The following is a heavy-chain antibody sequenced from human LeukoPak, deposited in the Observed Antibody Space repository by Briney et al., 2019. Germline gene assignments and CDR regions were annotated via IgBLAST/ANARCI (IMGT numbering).Heavy chain of an antibody. D-gene: IGHD2-21*02. J-gene: IGHJ4*02. CDR3: ATDRDNSDWQKRFDS. CDR1: GFTFSTYW. V-gene: IGHV3-7*01. CDR2: INQDASEI. Sequence: PGGSLRLSCAASGFTFSTYWMNWYRQAPGEGPEWVGNINQDASEINYVDSVRGRFTISRDNAKNSLHLQMNSLRAEDTAVYYCATDRDNSDWQKRFDSWGQGTLVTVTP.